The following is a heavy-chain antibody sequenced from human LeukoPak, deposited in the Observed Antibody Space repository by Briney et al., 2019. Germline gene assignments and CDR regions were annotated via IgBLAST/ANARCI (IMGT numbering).Heavy chain of an antibody. CDR2: INHSGST. V-gene: IGHV4-34*01. J-gene: IGHJ3*02. CDR3: ARGSVGYTYGSAFDI. CDR1: GASFSGYY. D-gene: IGHD5-18*01. Sequence: SETLSLTCAVYGASFSGYYWSCIRQPPGKGLEWIGEINHSGSTNYNPSLKSRLTISVDTSKKQFSLKLSSVTAADTAVYYCARGSVGYTYGSAFDIWGQGTMVTVSS.